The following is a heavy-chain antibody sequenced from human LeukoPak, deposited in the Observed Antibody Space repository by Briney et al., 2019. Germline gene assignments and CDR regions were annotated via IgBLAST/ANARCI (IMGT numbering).Heavy chain of an antibody. CDR3: ARDSLLPSAMGYYYMDV. CDR2: IYTSGST. CDR1: GGSISSGSYY. D-gene: IGHD2-2*01. V-gene: IGHV4-61*02. Sequence: SQTLSLTCSVSGGSISSGSYYWSWIRQPAGKGLEWIVRIYTSGSTNHNPSLKSRVTISVDTSKNQFSLKLSSVTAADTALYFCARDSLLPSAMGYYYMDVWGKGTTVTVSS. J-gene: IGHJ6*03.